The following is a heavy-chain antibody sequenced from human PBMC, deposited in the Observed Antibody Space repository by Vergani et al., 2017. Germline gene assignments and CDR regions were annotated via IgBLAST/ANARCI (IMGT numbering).Heavy chain of an antibody. CDR2: ITGSAANT. J-gene: IGHJ4*02. V-gene: IGHV3-23*01. CDR3: VKELEAGVATFSFDY. Sequence: EVQLLESGGGFVQPGGSLRLSCAASGLTFSSYAMNWVRQAPGKGLEWVSGITGSAANTYYADSVKGRFTISRDNSNKMLFLQMNSLRAEDTAVYYCVKELEAGVATFSFDYWGQGTLVFVSS. CDR1: GLTFSSYA. D-gene: IGHD3-10*01.